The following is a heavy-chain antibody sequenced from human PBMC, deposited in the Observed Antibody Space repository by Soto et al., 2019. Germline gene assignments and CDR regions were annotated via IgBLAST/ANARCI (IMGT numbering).Heavy chain of an antibody. CDR3: ATDPHYYDTTGYCLDN. CDR1: GYTFTSFA. V-gene: IGHV1-3*01. Sequence: ASVKVSCKASGYTFTSFAIHWVRQAPGQRPEWMGWINPDNGHTRYSQKFQGRVTITRDTSASAAYMELSSLRSDGTAVYYCATDPHYYDTTGYCLDNWGQGTLVTVSS. J-gene: IGHJ4*02. CDR2: INPDNGHT. D-gene: IGHD3-22*01.